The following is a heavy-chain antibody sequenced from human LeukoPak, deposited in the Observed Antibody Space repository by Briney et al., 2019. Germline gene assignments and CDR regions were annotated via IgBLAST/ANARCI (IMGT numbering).Heavy chain of an antibody. D-gene: IGHD3-22*01. J-gene: IGHJ4*02. CDR1: GDSISDYY. V-gene: IGHV4-4*07. CDR2: IYISGST. CDR3: ARAAYDSRGYYYLDY. Sequence: SETLSLTCTVSGDSISDYYWSWIRQPAGKGLEWIGRIYISGSTNYNPSLESRVTMSVGTSKNQIFLKLSSVTAADTAVYYCARAAYDSRGYYYLDYWGQGTLVTVSS.